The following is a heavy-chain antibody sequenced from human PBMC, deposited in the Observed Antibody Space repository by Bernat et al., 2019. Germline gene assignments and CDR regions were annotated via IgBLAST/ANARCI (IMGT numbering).Heavy chain of an antibody. CDR2: IIPIFGTA. CDR3: ARAGGYSSSTSCYAFDI. V-gene: IGHV1-69*01. D-gene: IGHD2-2*01. Sequence: QVQLVQSGAEVKKPGSSVKVSCKASGGTFSSYAISWVRQAPGQGLEWMGGIIPIFGTANYAQKFQGGVTITADESTSTAYMELSSLRSEDTAVYYCARAGGYSSSTSCYAFDIWGQGTMVTVSS. CDR1: GGTFSSYA. J-gene: IGHJ3*02.